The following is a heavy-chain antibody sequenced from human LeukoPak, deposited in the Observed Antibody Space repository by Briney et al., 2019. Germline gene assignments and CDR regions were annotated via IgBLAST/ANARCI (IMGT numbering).Heavy chain of an antibody. CDR1: GYSISSGYY. CDR3: ARVVQLGIRGRHYYYYYMDV. CDR2: IYYRGST. J-gene: IGHJ6*03. Sequence: SETLSLTCTVSGYSISSGYYWGWIRQPPGRGLEWIASIYYRGSTHYNPSLASLKSRVTIPGDTSKNQFSLKLSSVTAADTAVYYCARVVQLGIRGRHYYYYYMDVWGKGTTVTVSS. D-gene: IGHD6-6*01. V-gene: IGHV4-38-2*02.